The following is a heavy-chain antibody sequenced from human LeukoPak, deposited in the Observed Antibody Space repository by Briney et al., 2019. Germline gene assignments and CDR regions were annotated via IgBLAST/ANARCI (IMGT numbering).Heavy chain of an antibody. CDR3: ARRLAGCPGGRCRAHFDY. D-gene: IGHD2-15*01. J-gene: IGHJ4*02. CDR2: IYYGGST. V-gene: IGHV4-59*01. CDR1: GDSINSNY. Sequence: PSETLSLTCSVSGDSINSNYWSWRRQPPGKGLEWIGFIYYGGSTNYNPSLKSRVSMSVDTSKNQFSLNLSSVTAADTAVYYCARRLAGCPGGRCRAHFDYWGQGTLVTVSS.